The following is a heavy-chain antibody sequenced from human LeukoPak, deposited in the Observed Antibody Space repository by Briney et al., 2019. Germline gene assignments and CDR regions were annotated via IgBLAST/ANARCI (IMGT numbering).Heavy chain of an antibody. J-gene: IGHJ5*02. D-gene: IGHD2-2*01. CDR1: GFTFSSYA. V-gene: IGHV3-23*01. CDR2: ISGSGGST. Sequence: PGGSLRLSCAASGFTFSSYAMSWVRQAPGKGLEWVSTISGSGGSTYYADSVKGRFTISRDNSKNTLYLQMNSLRAEDTAVYYCARDPDIVVVPAATKGGNWFDPWGQGTLVTVSS. CDR3: ARDPDIVVVPAATKGGNWFDP.